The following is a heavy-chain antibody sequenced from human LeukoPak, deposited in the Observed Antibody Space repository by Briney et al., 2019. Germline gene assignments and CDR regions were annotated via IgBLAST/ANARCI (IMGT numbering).Heavy chain of an antibody. D-gene: IGHD4-17*01. CDR1: GDSISSSY. CDR2: INHGGST. J-gene: IGHJ4*02. CDR3: AIHPYGDFLLDFDY. Sequence: SETLSLTCTVSGDSISSSYWSWIRQPPGKELEWIGEINHGGSTNYNPSLKSRVTISVDTSKNQFSLKLSSVTAADTAVYYCAIHPYGDFLLDFDYWGQGTLVTVSS. V-gene: IGHV4-34*01.